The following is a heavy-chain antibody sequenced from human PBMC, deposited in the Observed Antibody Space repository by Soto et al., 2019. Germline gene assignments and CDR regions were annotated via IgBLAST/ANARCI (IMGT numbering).Heavy chain of an antibody. CDR3: ARNAYYYDSSGSRDHGMDV. Sequence: GESLKISCKGSGYSFTSYWIGWVRQMPGKGLEWMGIIYPGDSDTRYSPSFQGQVTISADKSISTAYLQWSSLKASDTAMYYCARNAYYYDSSGSRDHGMDVWGQGTTVTVSS. CDR2: IYPGDSDT. J-gene: IGHJ6*02. CDR1: GYSFTSYW. D-gene: IGHD3-22*01. V-gene: IGHV5-51*01.